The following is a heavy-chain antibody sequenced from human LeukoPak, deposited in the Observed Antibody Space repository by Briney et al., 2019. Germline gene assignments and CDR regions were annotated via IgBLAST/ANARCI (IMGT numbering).Heavy chain of an antibody. CDR2: INPNSGGT. J-gene: IGHJ4*02. D-gene: IGHD2-15*01. CDR3: ARERTLTSCYDY. V-gene: IGHV1-2*02. Sequence: ASVTVSCKASGYTFTGYYMHWARQAPGQGLEWMGWINPNSGGTNYAQKFQGRVTMTRDTSISTAYMELSRLRSDDTAVYYCARERTLTSCYDYWGQGTLVTVSS. CDR1: GYTFTGYY.